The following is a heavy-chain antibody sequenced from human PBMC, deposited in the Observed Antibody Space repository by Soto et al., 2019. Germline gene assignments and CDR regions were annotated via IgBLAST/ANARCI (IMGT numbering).Heavy chain of an antibody. D-gene: IGHD5-12*01. CDR1: GGSISSYY. Sequence: SETLSLTCTVSGGSISSYYWSWIRQPPGKGLEWIGYIYYSGSTNCNPSLKSRVTISVDTSKNQFSLKLSSVTAADTAVYYCARVREGQMATLYYFDYWGQGTLVPSPQ. V-gene: IGHV4-59*01. J-gene: IGHJ4*02. CDR3: ARVREGQMATLYYFDY. CDR2: IYYSGST.